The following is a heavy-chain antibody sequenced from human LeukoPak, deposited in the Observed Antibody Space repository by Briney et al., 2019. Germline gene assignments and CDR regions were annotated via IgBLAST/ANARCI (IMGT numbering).Heavy chain of an antibody. CDR1: GGSISSYY. J-gene: IGHJ2*01. V-gene: IGHV4-59*08. D-gene: IGHD3-22*01. Sequence: SETLSLTCTVSGGSISSYYWSWIRQPPGKGLEWIGYIHNSGSTNYNPSLKSRVTISIDTSKNQFSLKLSSVTAADTAVFYCARQHMDDSSAYWSRYFDLWGRGTLVTVSS. CDR3: ARQHMDDSSAYWSRYFDL. CDR2: IHNSGST.